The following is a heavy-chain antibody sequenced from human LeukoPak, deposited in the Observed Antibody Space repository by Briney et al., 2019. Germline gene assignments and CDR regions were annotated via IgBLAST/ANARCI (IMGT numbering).Heavy chain of an antibody. CDR3: AGGKTPVLRFLEWLDY. CDR1: GGTFSSCT. V-gene: IGHV1-69*02. Sequence: ASVKVSCKASGGTFSSCTISWVRQAPGQGLDWMGMIIPILGIANYAQKFQGRVTITADKSTSTDYMELSSLRSEDTAVYYRAGGKTPVLRFLEWLDYWGQGTLVTVSS. CDR2: IIPILGIA. J-gene: IGHJ4*02. D-gene: IGHD3-3*01.